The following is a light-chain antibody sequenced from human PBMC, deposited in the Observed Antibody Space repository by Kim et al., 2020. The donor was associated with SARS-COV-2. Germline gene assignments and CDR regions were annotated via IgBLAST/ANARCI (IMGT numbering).Light chain of an antibody. Sequence: QSVVTQPASVSGSPGQSITISCTGTISDVGSYNYVSWYQQHPGKAPKLMIYAVSNRPSGVSNRFSGSKSGNTASLTISGLQAEDEADYYCSSYTRSSTNYVFGTGTKVPVL. J-gene: IGLJ1*01. CDR3: SSYTRSSTNYV. CDR1: ISDVGSYNY. CDR2: AVS. V-gene: IGLV2-14*03.